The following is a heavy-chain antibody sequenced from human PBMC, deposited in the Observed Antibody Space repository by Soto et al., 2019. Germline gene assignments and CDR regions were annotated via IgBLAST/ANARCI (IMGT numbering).Heavy chain of an antibody. CDR3: ARDRLYSAGLIDV. CDR1: GFTFSSYG. V-gene: IGHV3-30-3*01. CDR2: ISSDGSDK. Sequence: QVQLVESGGGVVQPGRSLRLSCAASGFTFSSYGMHWVRQAPGKGLEWVAVISSDGSDKYYADSVKGRFTISRDNSKNTLYVQLNRMRAEETALYYCARDRLYSAGLIDVWGQGTTVTVSS. D-gene: IGHD5-12*01. J-gene: IGHJ6*02.